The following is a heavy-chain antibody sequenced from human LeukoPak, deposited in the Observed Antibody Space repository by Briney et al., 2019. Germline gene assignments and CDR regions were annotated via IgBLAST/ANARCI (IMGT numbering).Heavy chain of an antibody. CDR2: MNPNSGNT. CDR3: VRGYCSSTSCFWFDP. D-gene: IGHD2-2*01. Sequence: ASVKVSCKASGYTFTSFDINWVRQATGQGLEWMGWMNPNSGNTGYAQKFKGRVTMTRDTFINTAYMELSSLTSEDTAMYYCVRGYCSSTSCFWFDPWAREPWSPSPQ. CDR1: GYTFTSFD. J-gene: IGHJ5*02. V-gene: IGHV1-8*01.